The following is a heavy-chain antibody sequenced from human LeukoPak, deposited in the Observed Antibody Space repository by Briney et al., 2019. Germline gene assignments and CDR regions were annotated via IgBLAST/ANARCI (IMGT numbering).Heavy chain of an antibody. CDR2: ISAYDDNT. D-gene: IGHD3-3*01. V-gene: IGHV1-18*01. CDR3: GRDGAVTPYCLDY. Sequence: ASVTVSCKASAYTFTSYGISWVRQAPGQGLAWMGWISAYDDNTNYAQNLQGRVTMTTDTSTSTVYMELRSLRSDDTAFYYCGRDGAVTPYCLDYWGQGTLVTVSS. CDR1: AYTFTSYG. J-gene: IGHJ4*02.